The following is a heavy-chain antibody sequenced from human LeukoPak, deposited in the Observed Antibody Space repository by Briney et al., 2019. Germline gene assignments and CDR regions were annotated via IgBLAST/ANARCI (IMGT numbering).Heavy chain of an antibody. CDR1: GYTFTSYA. D-gene: IGHD5-24*01. Sequence: ASVKVPCKASGYTFTSYAMNWVRQAPGQGLEWMGWINTNTGNPTYAQGFTGRFVFSLDTSVSTAYLQISSLKAEDTAVYYCARDVGWLQLGGDAFDIWGQGTMVTVSS. CDR3: ARDVGWLQLGGDAFDI. J-gene: IGHJ3*02. CDR2: INTNTGNP. V-gene: IGHV7-4-1*02.